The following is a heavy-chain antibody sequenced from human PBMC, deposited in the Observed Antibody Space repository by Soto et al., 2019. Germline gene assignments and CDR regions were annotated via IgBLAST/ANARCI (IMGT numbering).Heavy chain of an antibody. CDR3: ARSSDGSYQMYYYGMDV. D-gene: IGHD1-26*01. CDR1: GFTFSSYG. V-gene: IGHV3-33*01. J-gene: IGHJ6*02. Sequence: PGGSLRLSCAASGFTFSSYGMHWVRQAPGKGLEWVAVIWYDGSNKYYADSVKGRFTISRDNSKNTLYLQMNSLRAEDTAVYYCARSSDGSYQMYYYGMDVWGQWPTVTV. CDR2: IWYDGSNK.